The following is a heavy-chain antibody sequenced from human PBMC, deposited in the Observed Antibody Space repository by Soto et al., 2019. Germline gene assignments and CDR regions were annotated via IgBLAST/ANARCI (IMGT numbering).Heavy chain of an antibody. Sequence: EVQLVESGGGLVKPGGSLRLSCAASGFTFSSYSINWVRQAPGKGLEWVSSISSSRTYIYYADSVKARFTISRDNAKNSLYLQMNSLRAEDTAVYYCARGVGATQIDYWGQGTLVTVSS. CDR3: ARGVGATQIDY. J-gene: IGHJ4*02. V-gene: IGHV3-21*01. D-gene: IGHD1-26*01. CDR1: GFTFSSYS. CDR2: ISSSRTYI.